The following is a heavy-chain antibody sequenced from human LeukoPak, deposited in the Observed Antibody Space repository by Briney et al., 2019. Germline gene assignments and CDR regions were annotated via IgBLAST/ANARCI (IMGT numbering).Heavy chain of an antibody. Sequence: PSETLSLTCAVSGGSISSSNWWSWVRQPPGKGLEWIGEIYHSGSTYYNPSLKSRVTISVGTSKNQFSLKLSSVTAADTAVYYCAREYGDYAPYYYYYMDVWGKGTTVTVSS. CDR3: AREYGDYAPYYYYYMDV. CDR1: GGSISSSNW. J-gene: IGHJ6*03. CDR2: IYHSGST. D-gene: IGHD4-17*01. V-gene: IGHV4-4*02.